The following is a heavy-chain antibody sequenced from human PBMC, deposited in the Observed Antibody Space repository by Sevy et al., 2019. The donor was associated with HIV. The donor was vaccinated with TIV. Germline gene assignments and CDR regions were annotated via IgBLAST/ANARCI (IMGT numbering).Heavy chain of an antibody. Sequence: SETLSLTCAVSGGSMSNYYWSWIRQPPGKRLEWIGYIYYSGSTNYNPALESRVTISVDTSKNQFSLKLSSVTAADTAVYYCARPYRSGSYYKWAYWGQGTLVTVSS. D-gene: IGHD3-10*01. CDR1: GGSMSNYY. V-gene: IGHV4-59*12. CDR3: ARPYRSGSYYKWAY. CDR2: IYYSGST. J-gene: IGHJ4*02.